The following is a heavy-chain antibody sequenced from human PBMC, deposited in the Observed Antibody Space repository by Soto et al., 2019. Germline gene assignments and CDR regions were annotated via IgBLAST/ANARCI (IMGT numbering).Heavy chain of an antibody. CDR3: ARVGDGNFDY. V-gene: IGHV4-61*01. Sequence: SLTCTVSGYSVSSRSYYWSWLRQPPGKRLEWIGYVYYSGNTNYNPFLTSRLTISIDTSKNQFSLRLSSVTAADTALYYCARVGDGNFDYWGQGTLVTVSS. CDR1: GYSVSSRSYY. J-gene: IGHJ4*02. CDR2: VYYSGNT. D-gene: IGHD2-15*01.